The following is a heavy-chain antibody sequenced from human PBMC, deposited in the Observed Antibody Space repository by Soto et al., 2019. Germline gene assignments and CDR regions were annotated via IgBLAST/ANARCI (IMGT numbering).Heavy chain of an antibody. D-gene: IGHD3-3*01. V-gene: IGHV1-69*13. CDR3: ARDHRLEWLSLYYYGMDV. CDR1: GGTFSSYA. Sequence: ASVKVSCKASGGTFSSYAISWVRQAPGQGLEWMGGIIPIFGTANYAQKFQGRVTITADESTSTAYMELSSLRSEDTAVYHCARDHRLEWLSLYYYGMDVWGQGTTVTVSS. CDR2: IIPIFGTA. J-gene: IGHJ6*02.